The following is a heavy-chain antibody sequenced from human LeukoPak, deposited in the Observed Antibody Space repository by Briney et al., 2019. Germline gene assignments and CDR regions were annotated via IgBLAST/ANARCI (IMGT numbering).Heavy chain of an antibody. CDR2: IYYSGGT. D-gene: IGHD3-3*01. V-gene: IGHV4-59*01. CDR3: ARALSLFGVDYYSYMDV. CDR1: GGSISSAY. Sequence: SSKTLSLTCTVSGGSISSAYWSWIRQPPGKGLEWIGYIYYSGGTNYNPSLKSRVTISVDTSKNQFSLKLNSVTAADTAVYYCARALSLFGVDYYSYMDVWGKGTTVTVSS. J-gene: IGHJ6*03.